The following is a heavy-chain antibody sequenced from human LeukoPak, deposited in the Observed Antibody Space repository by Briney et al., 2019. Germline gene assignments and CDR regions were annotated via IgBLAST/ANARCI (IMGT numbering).Heavy chain of an antibody. D-gene: IGHD2-15*01. CDR3: AKEYLGYCSGGSCYPLDY. V-gene: IGHV3-30*18. CDR1: GFTFSSYG. J-gene: IGHJ4*02. CDR2: ISYDGSNK. Sequence: GRSLRLSCAASGFTFSSYGMHWVRQAPGKGLERVAVISYDGSNKYYADSMKGRFTISRDNSKNTLYLQMNSLRAEDTAVYYCAKEYLGYCSGGSCYPLDYWGQGTLVTVSS.